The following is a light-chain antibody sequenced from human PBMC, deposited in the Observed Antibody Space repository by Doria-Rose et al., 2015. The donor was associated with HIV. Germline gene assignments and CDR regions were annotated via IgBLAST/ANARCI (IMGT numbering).Light chain of an antibody. Sequence: TQSPGTLSLSPGERATLSCRASQSFSSAYLAWYQQNPGQAPSLVIYDGSTRATGIPDRFSASGSGTDFTLTINRLEPEDFALYYCHQYGTSWTFGQGTKAEI. V-gene: IGKV3-20*01. J-gene: IGKJ1*01. CDR1: QSFSSAY. CDR3: HQYGTSWT. CDR2: DGS.